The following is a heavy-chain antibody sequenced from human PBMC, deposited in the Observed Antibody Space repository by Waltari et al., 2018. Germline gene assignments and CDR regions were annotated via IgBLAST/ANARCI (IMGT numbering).Heavy chain of an antibody. Sequence: EVQLLESGGGLVQPGGSLRLSCAASGFTFSSYAMSWVRQAPGQGLEWVSAISGSGGSTYYADSVKGRFTISRDNSKNTLYLQMNSLRAEDTAVYYCAKGPAPDYGDYGDWFDPWGQGTLVTVSS. CDR3: AKGPAPDYGDYGDWFDP. V-gene: IGHV3-23*01. CDR2: ISGSGGST. D-gene: IGHD4-17*01. J-gene: IGHJ5*02. CDR1: GFTFSSYA.